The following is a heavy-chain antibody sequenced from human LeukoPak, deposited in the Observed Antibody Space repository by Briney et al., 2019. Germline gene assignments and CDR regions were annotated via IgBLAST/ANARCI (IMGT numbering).Heavy chain of an antibody. CDR3: ASGVKDWFDP. D-gene: IGHD3-3*01. CDR2: IYTRGST. J-gene: IGHJ5*02. Sequence: SEPLSLTRTVSGGPISSCYWSWFGQPARRGLEWIGRIYTRGSTNLIHPVNNRVTLSVDTSKNQFSLKLSSVTAADTAVYYCASGVKDWFDPWGQGTLVTVSS. CDR1: GGPISSCY. V-gene: IGHV4-4*07.